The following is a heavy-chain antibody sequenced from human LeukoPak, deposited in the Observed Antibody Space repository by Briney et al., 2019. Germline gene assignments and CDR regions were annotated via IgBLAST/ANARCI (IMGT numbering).Heavy chain of an antibody. V-gene: IGHV1-69*13. CDR1: GGTFSSYA. CDR3: ARAYCGGDCYFSQSSYFDY. D-gene: IGHD2-21*02. J-gene: IGHJ4*02. CDR2: IIPIFGTA. Sequence: ASVKVSCKASGGTFSSYAISWVRQAPGQGLEWMGGIIPIFGTANYAQKFQGRVTITADESTSTAYMELSSLRSEDTAVYYCARAYCGGDCYFSQSSYFDYWGQGTLVTVSS.